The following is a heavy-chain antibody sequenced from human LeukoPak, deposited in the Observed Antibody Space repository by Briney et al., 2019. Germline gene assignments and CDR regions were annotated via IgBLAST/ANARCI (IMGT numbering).Heavy chain of an antibody. Sequence: TAVKVFCKACGGTFSRYAISWVRQAPGQGLEWMVRIIPLFGTANYAQKFQGRVTITTDESTSTAYMELSSLRSEDTAVYYCTRVRGIVDTAMGDYYYYYMDVWGKGTTVTVSS. CDR2: IIPLFGTA. D-gene: IGHD5-18*01. V-gene: IGHV1-69*05. CDR1: GGTFSRYA. CDR3: TRVRGIVDTAMGDYYYYYMDV. J-gene: IGHJ6*03.